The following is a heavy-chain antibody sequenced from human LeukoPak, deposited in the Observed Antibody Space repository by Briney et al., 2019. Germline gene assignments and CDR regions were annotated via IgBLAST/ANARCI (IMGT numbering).Heavy chain of an antibody. D-gene: IGHD6-6*01. V-gene: IGHV3-30*18. J-gene: IGHJ6*02. Sequence: PGGSLRLSCAASGFTFSSYGMHWVRQAPGKGLEWVAVISYDGSNKYYVDSVKGRFTISRDDSKNMLYLQMNSLRAEDTALYYCAKDRNIATRRDMDVWGQGTTVTVSS. CDR1: GFTFSSYG. CDR2: ISYDGSNK. CDR3: AKDRNIATRRDMDV.